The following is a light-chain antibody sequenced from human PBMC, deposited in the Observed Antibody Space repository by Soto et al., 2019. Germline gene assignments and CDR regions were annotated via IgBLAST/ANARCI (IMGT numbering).Light chain of an antibody. CDR2: GAS. J-gene: IGKJ1*01. Sequence: VLKQSPSTLSLSPGERATLSCRASQSVSSNLGWYQQKPGTAPRPLICGASTSATGIPARFSGSGSGTEFTLTISSLQSEGFAVYCCQQHKKRLRTFGQGTKVDIK. CDR3: QQHKKRLRT. CDR1: QSVSSN. V-gene: IGKV3-15*01.